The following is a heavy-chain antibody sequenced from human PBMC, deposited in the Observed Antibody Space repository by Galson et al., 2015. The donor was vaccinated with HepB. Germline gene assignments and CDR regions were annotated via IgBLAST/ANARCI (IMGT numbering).Heavy chain of an antibody. V-gene: IGHV3-49*03. D-gene: IGHD4-17*01. CDR1: GFTFGDYA. J-gene: IGHJ1*01. CDR2: IRSKAYGGTT. CDR3: TRGYGDFEIEYFQH. Sequence: LRLSCAASGFTFGDYAMRWFRQAPGKGLEWVGFIRSKAYGGTTEYAASVKGRFTISRDDSKSIAYLQMNSLKTEDTAVYYCTRGYGDFEIEYFQHWGQGTLVTVSS.